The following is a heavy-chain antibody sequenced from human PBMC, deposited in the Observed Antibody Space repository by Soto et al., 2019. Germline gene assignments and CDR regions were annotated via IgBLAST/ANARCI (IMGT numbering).Heavy chain of an antibody. CDR1: GGSISRYY. CDR3: SRDRGGMGY. Sequence: QVQLQESGPGLVKPSETLSLTCTVSGGSISRYYWSWIRQPPGKGLEWIGYIYYSGSTNYNPSLKSRFTISVDTSKHQVARKLSSVTAADTAVYYCSRDRGGMGYWGQGTLVTVSS. V-gene: IGHV4-59*01. D-gene: IGHD6-13*01. CDR2: IYYSGST. J-gene: IGHJ4*02.